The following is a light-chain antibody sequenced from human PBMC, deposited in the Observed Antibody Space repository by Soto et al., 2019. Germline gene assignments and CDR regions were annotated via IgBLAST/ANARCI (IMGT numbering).Light chain of an antibody. J-gene: IGLJ2*01. CDR1: SSDVGGYSY. Sequence: QAASVSGSPGQSITISCTGSSSDVGGYSYVSWYQHHPGKAPKLMIYDVDNRPSGVSNRFSGSKSGNTASLTISGLQAEDEADYYCNSYTSSSTYVLFGGGTKLTVL. V-gene: IGLV2-14*03. CDR3: NSYTSSSTYVL. CDR2: DVD.